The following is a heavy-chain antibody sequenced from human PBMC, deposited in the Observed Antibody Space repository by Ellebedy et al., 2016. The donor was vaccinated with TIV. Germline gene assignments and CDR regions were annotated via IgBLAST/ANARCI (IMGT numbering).Heavy chain of an antibody. Sequence: GESLKISCAASGFSFYSYWMTWVRQAPGKGLEWVANINQGGSVKYYVDSVRGRFTISRDNAKNSLYLQMNSLRAEDTAMYFCARDGSYGDYRSPTHALEIWGQGTMVTVSS. V-gene: IGHV3-7*01. CDR1: GFSFYSYW. D-gene: IGHD4-17*01. J-gene: IGHJ3*02. CDR2: INQGGSVK. CDR3: ARDGSYGDYRSPTHALEI.